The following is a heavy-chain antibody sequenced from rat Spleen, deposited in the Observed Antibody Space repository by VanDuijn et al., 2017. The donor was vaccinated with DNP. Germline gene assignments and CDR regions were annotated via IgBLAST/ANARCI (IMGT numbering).Heavy chain of an antibody. J-gene: IGHJ3*01. CDR1: GFSLTSYT. Sequence: QVQLKESGPGLVQPSQTLSLTCTVSGFSLTSYTVTWVRQPPGKGLEWIAAISSGGSTYYNSALKSRLSISRETSKSQVFLKMNSLQTEDTAMYFCASPDWARGFTYWGQGTLVTVSS. CDR3: ASPDWARGFTY. CDR2: ISSGGST. D-gene: IGHD5-1*01. V-gene: IGHV2-6*01.